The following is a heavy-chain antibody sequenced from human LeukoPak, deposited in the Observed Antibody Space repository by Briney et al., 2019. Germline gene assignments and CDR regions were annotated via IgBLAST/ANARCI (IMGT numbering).Heavy chain of an antibody. CDR2: IRSRGYGGTT. CDR3: TRVRLWAGDYYASGSYSPDV. CDR1: GFTFGDYD. J-gene: IGHJ6*02. D-gene: IGHD3-10*01. Sequence: GGSLRLSCTTSGFTFGDYDMSWFRQAPGKGLEWVGFIRSRGYGGTTEHAASVKGRFTISRDESKSIAYLQMNSLKTEDTAVYWCTRVRLWAGDYYASGSYSPDVWGQGTTVTVSS. V-gene: IGHV3-49*03.